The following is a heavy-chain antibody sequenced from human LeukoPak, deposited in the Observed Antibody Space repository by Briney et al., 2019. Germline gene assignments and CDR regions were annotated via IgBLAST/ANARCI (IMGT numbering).Heavy chain of an antibody. D-gene: IGHD1-14*01. CDR1: GFTFDDYA. CDR3: AKETRGAFDI. V-gene: IGHV3-9*01. Sequence: GGSLRLSCAASGFTFDDYAMHWVRHAPGKGLEWVSGISWNSGSIGYADSVKGRFTISRDNAKNSLYLQMNSLRAEDTALYYCAKETRGAFDIWGQGTMVTVSS. CDR2: ISWNSGSI. J-gene: IGHJ3*02.